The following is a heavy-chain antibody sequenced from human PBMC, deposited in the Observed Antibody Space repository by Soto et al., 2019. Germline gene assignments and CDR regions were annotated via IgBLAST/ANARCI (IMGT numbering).Heavy chain of an antibody. V-gene: IGHV3-7*01. CDR2: IKEDGSDK. J-gene: IGHJ5*02. CDR1: GFPFSSYW. D-gene: IGHD3-9*01. CDR3: VGVSLTGS. Sequence: EVHLVDSGGGLVQPGGSLRLSCVASGFPFSSYWMSWVRQAPGKGLEWVANIKEDGSDKYYVDSVKGRFTISRDNAKNSLYLQMKGLRVEDKAVSYCVGVSLTGSWGQGTLVAVSA.